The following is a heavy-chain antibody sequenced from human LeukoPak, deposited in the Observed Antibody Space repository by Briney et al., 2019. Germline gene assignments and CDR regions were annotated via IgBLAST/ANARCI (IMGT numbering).Heavy chain of an antibody. J-gene: IGHJ4*02. CDR1: GFTFSSYA. CDR2: IRGSGGST. V-gene: IGHV3-23*01. CDR3: ATAPYYDILTGSQTDY. Sequence: GGSLRLSCAASGFTFSSYAMSWVRQAPGKGQEWVSAIRGSGGSTYYADSVKGRFTISRDNSKNTLYLQMNSLRAEDTAVYYCATAPYYDILTGSQTDYWGQGTLVTVSS. D-gene: IGHD3-9*01.